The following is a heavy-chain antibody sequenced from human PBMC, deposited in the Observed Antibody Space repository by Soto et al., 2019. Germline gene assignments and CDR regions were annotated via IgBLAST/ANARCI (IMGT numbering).Heavy chain of an antibody. CDR1: GGSGRSGSYY. CDR3: ARTGFCSGDACYPHWFDA. J-gene: IGHJ5*02. V-gene: IGHV4-61*01. D-gene: IGHD2-15*01. Sequence: QVQLRESGPRLVQPSETLSLTCTVSGGSGRSGSYYWSWIRKPPGEGLEWIGYIYYSGSTTYNPSLKSRVNKAVDKSKNESSLKLHSGTDADTSVYYCARTGFCSGDACYPHWFDAWGQGTLFTVSS. CDR2: IYYSGST.